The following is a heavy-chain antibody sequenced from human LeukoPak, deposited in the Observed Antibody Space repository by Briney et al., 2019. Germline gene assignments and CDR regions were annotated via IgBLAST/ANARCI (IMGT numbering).Heavy chain of an antibody. CDR1: GGSISSSSYY. Sequence: PSETLSLTCTVSGGSISSSSYYWGWIRQPPGKGLEWIGGIYYSGSTYYNPSLKSRVTISVDTSKSQFSLKLSSVTAADTAVYYCARPKHGDAFDIWGQGTMVTVSS. V-gene: IGHV4-39*01. J-gene: IGHJ3*02. CDR3: ARPKHGDAFDI. CDR2: IYYSGST.